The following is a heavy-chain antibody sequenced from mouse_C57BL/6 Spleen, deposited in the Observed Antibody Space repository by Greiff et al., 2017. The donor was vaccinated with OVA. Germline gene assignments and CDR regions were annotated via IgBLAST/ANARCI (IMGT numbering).Heavy chain of an antibody. Sequence: VQLQQPGAELVKPGASVKLSCKASGYTFTSYWMHWVKQRPGQGLEWIGMIHPNSGSTNYNEKFKSKATLTVDKSSSTSYMQLSSLTSEDSAVYYCARSLVEVFAYWGQGTLVTVSA. CDR2: IHPNSGST. CDR3: ARSLVEVFAY. CDR1: GYTFTSYW. J-gene: IGHJ3*01. V-gene: IGHV1-64*01. D-gene: IGHD1-1*02.